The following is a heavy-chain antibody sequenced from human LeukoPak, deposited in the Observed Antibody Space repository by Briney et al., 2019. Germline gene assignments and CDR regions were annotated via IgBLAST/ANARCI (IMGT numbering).Heavy chain of an antibody. J-gene: IGHJ4*02. D-gene: IGHD3-10*01. V-gene: IGHV1-18*01. Sequence: SVKVSCKASGYIFISYGISWVRQAPGQGLEWMGWISGYSGNTNYAQKLQGRVTMATDTSTSTAYMELRSLRSDDTAVYYCARDYYGSARNFDYWGQGTLVTVSS. CDR3: ARDYYGSARNFDY. CDR1: GYIFISYG. CDR2: ISGYSGNT.